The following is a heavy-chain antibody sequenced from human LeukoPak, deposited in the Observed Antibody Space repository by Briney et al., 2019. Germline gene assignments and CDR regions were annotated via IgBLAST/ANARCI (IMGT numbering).Heavy chain of an antibody. CDR2: ISGTGDTV. V-gene: IGHV3-11*01. D-gene: IGHD6-19*01. CDR1: GFTFSDYF. J-gene: IGHJ4*02. Sequence: GGSLRLSCAASGFTFSDYFMSWIRQAPGNGLEWLSYISGTGDTVYYADSVKGRFTIPRDNAKNSLYLQMHSLTADDTAVYYCARDLGQWLVRGYFEDWGQGTLVTVSS. CDR3: ARDLGQWLVRGYFED.